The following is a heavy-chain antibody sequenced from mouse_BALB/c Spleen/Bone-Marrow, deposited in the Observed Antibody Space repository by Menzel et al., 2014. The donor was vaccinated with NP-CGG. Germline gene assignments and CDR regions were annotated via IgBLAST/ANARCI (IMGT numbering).Heavy chain of an antibody. D-gene: IGHD1-1*01. CDR1: GYTFXSYY. J-gene: IGHJ3*01. CDR2: IYPGNVNT. Sequence: VQLQQSGPELVKPGASVRISCKASGYTFXSYYIHWVKQRPGQGLEWIGWIYPGNVNTKYNEKFKGKATLTADKSSSTAYMQLSSLTSEGSAVYFCARDYGSSVFAYWGQGTLVTVSA. CDR3: ARDYGSSVFAY. V-gene: IGHV1S56*01.